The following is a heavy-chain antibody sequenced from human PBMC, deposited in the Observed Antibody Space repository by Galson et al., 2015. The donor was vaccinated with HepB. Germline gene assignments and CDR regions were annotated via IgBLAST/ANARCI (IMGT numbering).Heavy chain of an antibody. D-gene: IGHD3-3*01. CDR1: GGTFSSYA. J-gene: IGHJ4*02. CDR3: ARDPASMDDFWSGGFDY. CDR2: IIPIFGTA. Sequence: SVKVSCKASGGTFSSYAINWVRQAPGQGLEWMGGIIPIFGTANYAQKFQGRVTITADESTSTAYMELSSLRSEDTAVYYCARDPASMDDFWSGGFDYWGQGTLVTVSS. V-gene: IGHV1-69*13.